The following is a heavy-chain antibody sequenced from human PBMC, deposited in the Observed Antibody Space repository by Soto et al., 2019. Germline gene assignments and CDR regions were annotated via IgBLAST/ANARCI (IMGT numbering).Heavy chain of an antibody. J-gene: IGHJ6*02. CDR3: ARELSEGYSGYDYYYGMDV. CDR1: GGTFSSYA. D-gene: IGHD5-12*01. CDR2: IIPIFGTA. V-gene: IGHV1-69*01. Sequence: QVQLVQSGAEVKKPGSSVKVSCKASGGTFSSYAISWVRQAPGQGLEWMGGIIPIFGTANYAQKFQGRVTIVADESTSTAYMELSSLRSEDTAVYYCARELSEGYSGYDYYYGMDVWGQGTTVTVSS.